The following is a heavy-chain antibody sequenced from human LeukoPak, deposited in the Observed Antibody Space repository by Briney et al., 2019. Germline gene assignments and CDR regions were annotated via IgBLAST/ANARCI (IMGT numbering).Heavy chain of an antibody. D-gene: IGHD3-3*01. CDR2: IYYSGST. Sequence: SETLSLTCTVSGGSISSYYWSWIRQPPGKGLEWIGYIYYSGSTNYNPSLKSRVTISVDTSKNQFSLKLSSVTAADTAVYYCARAKYDFWSGYYTWWFDPRGQGTLVTVSS. CDR3: ARAKYDFWSGYYTWWFDP. V-gene: IGHV4-59*01. CDR1: GGSISSYY. J-gene: IGHJ5*02.